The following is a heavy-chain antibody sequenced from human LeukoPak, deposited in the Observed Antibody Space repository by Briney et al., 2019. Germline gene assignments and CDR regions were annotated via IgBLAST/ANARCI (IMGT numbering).Heavy chain of an antibody. CDR2: ISSSSSYI. CDR3: ARDRPNYYGSGSH. J-gene: IGHJ4*02. Sequence: GGSLRLSCAASGFTFSSYSMNWVRQAPGKGLEWVSSISSSSSYIYYADSVKGRFTISRDNAKNSLYLQMNSLRAEDTAVYYCARDRPNYYGSGSHWGQGTLVTVSS. CDR1: GFTFSSYS. D-gene: IGHD3-10*01. V-gene: IGHV3-21*01.